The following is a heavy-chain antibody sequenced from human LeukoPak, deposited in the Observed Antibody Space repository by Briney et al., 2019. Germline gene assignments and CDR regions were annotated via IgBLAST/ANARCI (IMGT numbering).Heavy chain of an antibody. CDR1: GFNFRDHW. D-gene: IGHD6-19*01. V-gene: IGHV3-7*03. CDR2: IKNDGSET. Sequence: GGSLRLSCAVSGFNFRDHWMDWVRQAPGKGLQWVGHIKNDGSETYYLDSLKGRYSISRDNTNNALYLQMNSLRVEDTAVYYCVKNDGWFHLAQWGQGTLVTVSS. J-gene: IGHJ4*02. CDR3: VKNDGWFHLAQ.